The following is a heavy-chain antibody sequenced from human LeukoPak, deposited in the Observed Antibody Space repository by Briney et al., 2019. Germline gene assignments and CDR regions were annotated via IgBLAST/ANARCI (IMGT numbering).Heavy chain of an antibody. CDR3: ARVLSSGWTGFDY. J-gene: IGHJ4*02. D-gene: IGHD6-19*01. CDR1: GDSIRGYY. V-gene: IGHV4-59*01. Sequence: SETLSLTCTVSGDSIRGYYWSWIRQPPGKGLEWIGYIYYSGYTNYNPSLKSRVTISVDTSKKQFSLKLSSVTAADTAVYYCARVLSSGWTGFDYWGQGTLVTVSS. CDR2: IYYSGYT.